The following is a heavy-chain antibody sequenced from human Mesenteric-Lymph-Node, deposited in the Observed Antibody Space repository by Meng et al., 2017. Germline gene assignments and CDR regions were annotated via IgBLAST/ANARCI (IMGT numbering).Heavy chain of an antibody. J-gene: IGHJ3*02. D-gene: IGHD5-24*01. V-gene: IGHV4-59*01. CDR1: GGSISSYY. CDR2: IYYSGST. Sequence: SETLSLTCTVSGGSISSYYWSWIRQPPGKGLEWIGYIYYSGSTNYNPSLKSRVTISVDTSKNQFSLKLSSVTAADTAVYYCARASTITGRAFDIWGQGTMVTVSS. CDR3: ARASTITGRAFDI.